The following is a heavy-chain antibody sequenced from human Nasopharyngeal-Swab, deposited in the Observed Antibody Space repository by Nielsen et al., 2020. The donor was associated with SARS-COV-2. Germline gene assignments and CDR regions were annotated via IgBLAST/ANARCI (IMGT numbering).Heavy chain of an antibody. D-gene: IGHD6-13*01. Sequence: SETLSLTCTASGDSTAYSTFYWGWILQPPGKGLVWIGNIHYNGNTYQNPSLNSRLTISVDNSKNQFSLRLSSVTAADTAVYYCVRSSSWYYFDYWAQGTQVTVSS. V-gene: IGHV4-39*01. J-gene: IGHJ4*02. CDR1: GDSTAYSTFY. CDR2: IHYNGNT. CDR3: VRSSSWYYFDY.